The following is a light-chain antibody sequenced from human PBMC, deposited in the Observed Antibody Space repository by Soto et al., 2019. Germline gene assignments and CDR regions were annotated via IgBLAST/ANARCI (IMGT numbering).Light chain of an antibody. Sequence: DMQMTQSPASLSASVGDRVTITCRASQSIRNYLNWYQQKPGKAPKLLVFAASSLQGGVPSRFSGSGSGTDFTLTISSLQPEDFAPYYCQQSYSTPFTFGQGTRLEI. CDR1: QSIRNY. CDR2: AAS. CDR3: QQSYSTPFT. J-gene: IGKJ5*01. V-gene: IGKV1-39*01.